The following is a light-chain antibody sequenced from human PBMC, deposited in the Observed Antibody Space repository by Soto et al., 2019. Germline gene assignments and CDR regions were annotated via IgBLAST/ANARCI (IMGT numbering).Light chain of an antibody. CDR1: SSDVGGYNY. CDR3: RSYTTSSTYV. J-gene: IGLJ1*01. CDR2: DVS. Sequence: QSALTQPVSVSGSPGQSITISCTGTSSDVGGYNYVSWHQQHPGKVPKLMIYDVSYRPSGVSNRFSGSKSGNTASLTISGLQAEDEADYYCRSYTTSSTYVFGTGTKVTVL. V-gene: IGLV2-14*01.